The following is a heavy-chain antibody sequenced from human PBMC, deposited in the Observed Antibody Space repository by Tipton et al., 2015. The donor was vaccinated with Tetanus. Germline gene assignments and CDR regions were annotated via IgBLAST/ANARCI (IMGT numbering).Heavy chain of an antibody. D-gene: IGHD2/OR15-2a*01. Sequence: TLSLTCTVSGGSIIDKKHYWGWIRQPPGKGLEWIASIYFEGSTYYSPSLKSRLTIDVDTSQNLFSLKLTSVTAADTAVYYCARHLYGYWFDPLGQGALVTVSS. V-gene: IGHV4-39*02. CDR1: GGSIIDKKHY. J-gene: IGHJ5*02. CDR3: ARHLYGYWFDP. CDR2: IYFEGST.